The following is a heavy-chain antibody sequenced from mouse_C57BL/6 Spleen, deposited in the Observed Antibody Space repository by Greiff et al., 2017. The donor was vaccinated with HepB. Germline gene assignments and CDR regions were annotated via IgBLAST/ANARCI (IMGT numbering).Heavy chain of an antibody. Sequence: VQLQQSGAELVRPGASVTLSCKASGYTFTDYEMHWVKQTPVHGLEWIGAIDPETGGTAYHQKFKGKAILTAAKSSSTAYMELRSLTSEDAAVYYCTRGPPKYYGSSPWFAYWGQGTLVTVSA. D-gene: IGHD1-1*01. V-gene: IGHV1-15*01. CDR2: IDPETGGT. J-gene: IGHJ3*01. CDR3: TRGPPKYYGSSPWFAY. CDR1: GYTFTDYE.